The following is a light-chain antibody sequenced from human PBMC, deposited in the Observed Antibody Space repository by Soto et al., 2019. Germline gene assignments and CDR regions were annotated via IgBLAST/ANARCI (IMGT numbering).Light chain of an antibody. CDR2: GAS. J-gene: IGKJ4*01. V-gene: IGKV3-11*01. CDR1: QNIRSH. Sequence: EIVLTQSPATLSLSPGERATLSCKASQNIRSHLAWYLQKPGQPPRLLIFGASNRATGIPARFSGSGSGTDFTLTISCLEPDESGLYYCQQRSEWPLTFGGGARVEVK. CDR3: QQRSEWPLT.